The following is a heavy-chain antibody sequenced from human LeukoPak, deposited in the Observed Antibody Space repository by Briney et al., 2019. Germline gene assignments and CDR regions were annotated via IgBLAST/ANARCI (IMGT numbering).Heavy chain of an antibody. Sequence: PGGSLRLSCAASGFTFSSYTMNWVRQAPGKGLEWVSSISTSGNSMYHADSVKGRFTTSRDNARNSLYLQMNSLRAEDTAVYYCAIRSLRSSWDSFDYWGQGALVTVSS. CDR2: ISTSGNSM. V-gene: IGHV3-21*04. J-gene: IGHJ4*02. CDR1: GFTFSSYT. D-gene: IGHD6-13*01. CDR3: AIRSLRSSWDSFDY.